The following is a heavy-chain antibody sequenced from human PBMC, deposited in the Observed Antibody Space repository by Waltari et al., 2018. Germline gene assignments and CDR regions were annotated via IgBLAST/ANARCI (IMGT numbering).Heavy chain of an antibody. V-gene: IGHV3-30*18. CDR3: AKDRGPVAAALDY. J-gene: IGHJ4*02. CDR1: GFTFSSYG. Sequence: QVQLVESGGGVVQPGRSLRLSCAASGFTFSSYGMHWVRQAPGKGLEWVAVISYDGSNKYYADSVKGRFTISRDNSKNTLYLQMNSLRAEDTAVYYCAKDRGPVAAALDYWGQGTLVTVSS. D-gene: IGHD6-13*01. CDR2: ISYDGSNK.